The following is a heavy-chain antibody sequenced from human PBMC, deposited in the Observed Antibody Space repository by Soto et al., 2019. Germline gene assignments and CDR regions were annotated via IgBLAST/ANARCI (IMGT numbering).Heavy chain of an antibody. D-gene: IGHD3-3*01. V-gene: IGHV1-18*01. CDR3: ARVTLRFLEWLSFPPYYYYYGMDV. CDR1: GYTFTSYG. J-gene: IGHJ6*02. CDR2: ISAYNGNT. Sequence: ASVKVSCKASGYTFTSYGISWVRQAPGQGLGWMGWISAYNGNTNYAQKLQGRVTMTTDTSASTAYMELRSLRPDDTAVYYCARVTLRFLEWLSFPPYYYYYGMDVWGQGTTVTVSS.